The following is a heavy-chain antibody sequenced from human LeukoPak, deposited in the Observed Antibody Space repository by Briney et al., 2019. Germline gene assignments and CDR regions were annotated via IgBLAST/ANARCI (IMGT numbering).Heavy chain of an antibody. D-gene: IGHD5-18*01. Sequence: GGSLRLSCAASGFTFSSYGMHWVRQAPGKGLEWVAFIRYDGSNKYYADSVKGRFTISRDNSKNTLYLQMNSLRAEDTAVCYCAKEGYKGYSQYYYYMDVWGKGTTVTISS. CDR3: AKEGYKGYSQYYYYMDV. J-gene: IGHJ6*03. CDR2: IRYDGSNK. CDR1: GFTFSSYG. V-gene: IGHV3-30*02.